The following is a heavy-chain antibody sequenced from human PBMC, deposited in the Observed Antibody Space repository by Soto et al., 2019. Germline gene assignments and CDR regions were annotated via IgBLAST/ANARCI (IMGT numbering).Heavy chain of an antibody. Sequence: SETLSLTCTASGGSISSYYWSWIRQPPGKGLEWIGYIYHSGSTNYNPSLKSRVTISLDRSKNQFSLKLSSVTAADTAVYYCASRASDILTGFYLYYFDYWGQGTLVTSPQ. CDR2: IYHSGST. CDR1: GGSISSYY. V-gene: IGHV4-59*12. CDR3: ASRASDILTGFYLYYFDY. J-gene: IGHJ4*02. D-gene: IGHD3-9*01.